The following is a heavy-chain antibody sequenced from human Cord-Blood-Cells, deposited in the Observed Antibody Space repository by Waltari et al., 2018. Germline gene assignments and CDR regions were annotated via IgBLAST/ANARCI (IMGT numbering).Heavy chain of an antibody. J-gene: IGHJ4*02. CDR3: ARLLIVVVPAATIPDDY. CDR1: GGSISSSSYY. V-gene: IGHV4-39*01. D-gene: IGHD2-2*01. Sequence: QLQLQESGPGLVKPSETLSLTCTVSGGSISSSSYYWGWIRQPQGKGLEWIGSIYYSGSTYYNQSLKSRVTISVDTSKNQFSLKLSSVTAADTAVYYCARLLIVVVPAATIPDDYWGQGTLVTVSS. CDR2: IYYSGST.